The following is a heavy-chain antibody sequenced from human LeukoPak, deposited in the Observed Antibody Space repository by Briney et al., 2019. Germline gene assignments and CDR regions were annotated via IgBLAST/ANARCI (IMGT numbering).Heavy chain of an antibody. D-gene: IGHD3-22*01. J-gene: IGHJ4*02. CDR1: GFTLSSYS. CDR3: ARDSPFYYDSSGYFDY. CDR2: ISSGSSYR. Sequence: PGGSLRLSCAVSGFTLSSYSMNWVRQAPGKGLEWVSSISSGSSYRYYADSVKGRFTISRDNAKNSLYLQMNSLRAEDTAVYYCARDSPFYYDSSGYFDYWGQGTLVTVSS. V-gene: IGHV3-21*01.